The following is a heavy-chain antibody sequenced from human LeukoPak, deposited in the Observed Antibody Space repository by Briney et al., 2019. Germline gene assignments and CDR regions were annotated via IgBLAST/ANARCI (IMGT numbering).Heavy chain of an antibody. CDR1: GFIFSTYA. J-gene: IGHJ6*02. CDR2: LSSDGSTK. D-gene: IGHD6-19*01. V-gene: IGHV3-30-3*01. Sequence: PGRSLRLSCAAYGFIFSTYAMHWVRQAPGKGLEWVAILSSDGSTKYYADSVRGRFTIPRDNSRKTVYLQMNSLRPEDTAVYYCARAGDSSGSPNYYYGKDVWGQGTTVTVSS. CDR3: ARAGDSSGSPNYYYGKDV.